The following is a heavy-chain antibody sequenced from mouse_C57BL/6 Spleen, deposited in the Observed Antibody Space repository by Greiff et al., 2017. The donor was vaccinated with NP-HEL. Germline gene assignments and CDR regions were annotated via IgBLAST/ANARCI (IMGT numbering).Heavy chain of an antibody. CDR3: ASVYGSRKYFDV. CDR1: GFTFSSYG. Sequence: EVHLVESGGDLVKPGGSLKLSCAASGFTFSSYGMSWVRQTPDKRLEWVATISSGGSYTYYPDSVKGRFTISRDNAKNTLYLQMSSLKSEDTAMYYCASVYGSRKYFDVWGTGTTVTVSS. CDR2: ISSGGSYT. D-gene: IGHD1-1*01. V-gene: IGHV5-6*01. J-gene: IGHJ1*03.